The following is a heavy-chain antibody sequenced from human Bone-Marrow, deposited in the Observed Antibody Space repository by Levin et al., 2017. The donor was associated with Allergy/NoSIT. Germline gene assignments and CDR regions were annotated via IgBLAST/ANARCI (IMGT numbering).Heavy chain of an antibody. CDR1: GFTLSDYW. CDR2: IKEDGTKT. Sequence: PGGSLRLSCTVSGFTLSDYWMTWFRQSPGKGLQWVANIKEDGTKTYYVDSVKGRFSISRDNAQNSVYLQMNSLRAEDTAVYYCARDTNYYESNTFYDVFDLWGHGTMVIVSS. CDR3: ARDTNYYESNTFYDVFDL. V-gene: IGHV3-7*01. D-gene: IGHD3-22*01. J-gene: IGHJ3*01.